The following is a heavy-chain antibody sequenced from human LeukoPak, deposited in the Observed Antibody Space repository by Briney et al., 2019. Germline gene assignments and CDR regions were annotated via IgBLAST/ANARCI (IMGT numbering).Heavy chain of an antibody. Sequence: GSLRLSCAASGFTLSSYAMSWVRQAPGKGLEWVSAISGSGGSTYYADSVKGRFTISRDNSKNTLYLQINSLRAEDTAVYYCAKGSRGSTSCYVDYWGQRTLVTVSS. CDR2: ISGSGGST. D-gene: IGHD2-2*01. CDR3: AKGSRGSTSCYVDY. V-gene: IGHV3-23*01. CDR1: GFTLSSYA. J-gene: IGHJ4*02.